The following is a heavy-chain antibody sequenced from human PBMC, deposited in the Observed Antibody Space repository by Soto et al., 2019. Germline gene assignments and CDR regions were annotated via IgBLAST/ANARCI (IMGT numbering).Heavy chain of an antibody. CDR3: AKGYGVFVGWFDA. D-gene: IGHD5-12*01. CDR2: ISYTGST. J-gene: IGHJ5*01. V-gene: IGHV4-59*08. CDR1: RGSINNYY. Sequence: PSKTLSLTCTVSRGSINNYYWIWFRHSQAKGLERIGHISYTGSTDYNPCLKSRITFSIDTSRNQFSLKLTSVTAADTAVYYCAKGYGVFVGWFDAWGQGTLVTVSS.